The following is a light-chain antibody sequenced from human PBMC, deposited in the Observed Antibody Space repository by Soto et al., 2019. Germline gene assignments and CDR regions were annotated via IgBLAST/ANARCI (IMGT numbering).Light chain of an antibody. V-gene: IGKV3-15*01. CDR1: QSVGSN. CDR2: GAS. Sequence: EIVVTQSPATLSVSSGERATLSCRASQSVGSNLAWYQQKPGQAPRILIYGASTRATGIPARFSGSGSGTEFTLTIIGLQPEDFAVYYCQQYNNWPPEGTFGQGTKVDIK. CDR3: QQYNNWPPEGT. J-gene: IGKJ1*01.